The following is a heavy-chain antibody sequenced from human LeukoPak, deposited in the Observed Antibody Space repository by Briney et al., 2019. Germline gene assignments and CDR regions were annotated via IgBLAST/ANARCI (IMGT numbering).Heavy chain of an antibody. CDR2: IYYSGST. Sequence: PSETLSLTCTVSGGSISSGSYYWGWIRQPPGKGLEWIGSIYYSGSTYYNPSLKSRVTISVDTSKNQFSLKPSSVTAADTAVYYCARQPSHYDILTGYYRDTFDLWGQGTMVTVSS. V-gene: IGHV4-39*01. CDR3: ARQPSHYDILTGYYRDTFDL. D-gene: IGHD3-9*01. J-gene: IGHJ3*01. CDR1: GGSISSGSYY.